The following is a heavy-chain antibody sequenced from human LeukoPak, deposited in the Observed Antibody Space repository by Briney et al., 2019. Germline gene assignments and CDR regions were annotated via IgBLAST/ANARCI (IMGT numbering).Heavy chain of an antibody. CDR2: ISAYNGNT. J-gene: IGHJ4*02. CDR1: GGTFSSYA. Sequence: GASVKVSCKASGGTFSSYAISWVRQAPGQGLEWMGWISAYNGNTNYAQKLQGRVTMTTDTSTSTAYMELRSLRSDDTAVYYCARPKYSSSWYVPPDFDYWGQGTLVTVSS. D-gene: IGHD6-13*01. V-gene: IGHV1-18*01. CDR3: ARPKYSSSWYVPPDFDY.